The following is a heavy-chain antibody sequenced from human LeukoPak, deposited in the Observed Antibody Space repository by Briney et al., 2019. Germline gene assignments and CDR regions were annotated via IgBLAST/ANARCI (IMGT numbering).Heavy chain of an antibody. D-gene: IGHD2-2*01. CDR1: GFTFDDYA. CDR3: AKMGGSTIVVPAARRAFDI. Sequence: PGGSLRLSCAASGFTFDDYAMHRVRQAPGKGLEWVSGISWNSGSIGYADSVKGRFTISRDNAKNSLYLQMNSLRAEDTALYYCAKMGGSTIVVPAARRAFDIWGQGTMVTVSS. J-gene: IGHJ3*02. V-gene: IGHV3-9*01. CDR2: ISWNSGSI.